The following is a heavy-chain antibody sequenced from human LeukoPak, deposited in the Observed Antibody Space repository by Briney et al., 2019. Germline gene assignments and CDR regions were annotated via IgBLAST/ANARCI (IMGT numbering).Heavy chain of an antibody. Sequence: SETLSLTCTVSGGSISSFYWSWIRQPPGKGLEWIGYIYYRGNTQYNPSLKSRVTISVDTSKNQFSLRLTSVTAADTAVYYCARDLDYGGSSIWYFDLWGRGTLVTVSS. J-gene: IGHJ2*01. CDR1: GGSISSFY. V-gene: IGHV4-59*01. CDR2: IYYRGNT. CDR3: ARDLDYGGSSIWYFDL. D-gene: IGHD4-23*01.